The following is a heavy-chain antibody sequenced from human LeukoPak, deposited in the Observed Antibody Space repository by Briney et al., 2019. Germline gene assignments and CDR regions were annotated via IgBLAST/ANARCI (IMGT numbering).Heavy chain of an antibody. D-gene: IGHD3-9*01. CDR1: GYTFTGCF. J-gene: IGHJ4*02. Sequence: ASVRVSCKSSGYTFTGCFMHWVRQAPGQGLDWMGWVNPNTGGTKYAQKFQGRVTMTRDTSLGTVYMELSTVTSDDTAVYFCARVHATGYFSLDLGYWGQGTLVTVSS. CDR3: ARVHATGYFSLDLGY. CDR2: VNPNTGGT. V-gene: IGHV1-2*02.